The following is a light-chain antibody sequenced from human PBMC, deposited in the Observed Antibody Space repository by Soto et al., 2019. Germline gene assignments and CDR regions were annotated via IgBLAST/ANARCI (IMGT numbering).Light chain of an antibody. J-gene: IGKJ2*01. CDR2: WAS. CDR1: QSVLGSSNNKKY. CDR3: QQYYSTPPYT. Sequence: DIVMTQSPDSLAVSLGERATINCKSSQSVLGSSNNKKYLAWYQQKPGQPPKLLIYWASTRESGVPERFSGSGSGTEFTLTISSLQAEDVAVYYCQQYYSTPPYTFGQGTKLEIK. V-gene: IGKV4-1*01.